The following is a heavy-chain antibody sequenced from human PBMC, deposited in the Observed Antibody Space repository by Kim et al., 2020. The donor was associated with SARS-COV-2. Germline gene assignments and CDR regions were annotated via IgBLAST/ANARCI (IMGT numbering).Heavy chain of an antibody. CDR1: GFTFSSYA. CDR3: ANIMWEGYGSGSYYIPGMGYYFDY. D-gene: IGHD3-10*01. CDR2: ISGSGGST. J-gene: IGHJ4*02. V-gene: IGHV3-23*01. Sequence: GGSLRLSCAASGFTFSSYAMSWVRQAPGKGLEWVSAISGSGGSTYYADSVKGRFTIYRDNSKNTLYLQMNSLRAEDTAVYYCANIMWEGYGSGSYYIPGMGYYFDYWGQGTLVTVSS.